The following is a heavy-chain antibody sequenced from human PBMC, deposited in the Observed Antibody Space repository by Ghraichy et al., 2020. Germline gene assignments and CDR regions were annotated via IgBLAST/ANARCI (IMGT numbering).Heavy chain of an antibody. Sequence: SETLSLTCAVSGGSISSGGYSWSWIRQPPGKGLEWIGYIYHSGSTYYNPSLKSRVTISVDRSKNQFSLKLSSVTAAHTAVYYCARGAMGDYVWGSYRKPLSYYFDYWGQGTLVTVSS. V-gene: IGHV4-30-2*01. CDR2: IYHSGST. D-gene: IGHD3-16*02. J-gene: IGHJ4*02. CDR1: GGSISSGGYS. CDR3: ARGAMGDYVWGSYRKPLSYYFDY.